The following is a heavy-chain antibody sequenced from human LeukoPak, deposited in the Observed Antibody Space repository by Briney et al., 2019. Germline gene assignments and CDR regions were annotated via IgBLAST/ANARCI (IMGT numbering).Heavy chain of an antibody. D-gene: IGHD3-10*01. Sequence: GGSLRLSCAASGFTFITYTMDWVRQAPGKGLEWVSSNTDSLKGRFTISRDNANNSLYLQMNSLRAEDTAVYYCARDQGAWFEELDFDYWGQGTLVTASS. V-gene: IGHV3-21*01. J-gene: IGHJ4*02. CDR3: ARDQGAWFEELDFDY. CDR1: GFTFITYT.